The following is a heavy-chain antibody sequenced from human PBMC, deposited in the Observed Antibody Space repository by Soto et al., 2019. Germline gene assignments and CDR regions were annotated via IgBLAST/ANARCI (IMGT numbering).Heavy chain of an antibody. CDR2: IYPGNSDA. Sequence: PGESLKISCKGSGYSFTDYWIGWVRQMLGQGLEWMGIIYPGNSDARCSPSFQGQVTISADKSISTAYLRWSSLKASDTAMYSCAGWFYSDTSGDKVYYFDYWGRGTLVTVSS. D-gene: IGHD3-22*01. V-gene: IGHV5-51*01. CDR3: AGWFYSDTSGDKVYYFDY. J-gene: IGHJ4*02. CDR1: GYSFTDYW.